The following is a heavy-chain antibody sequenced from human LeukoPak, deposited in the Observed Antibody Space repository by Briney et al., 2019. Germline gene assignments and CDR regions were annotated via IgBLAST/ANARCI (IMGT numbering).Heavy chain of an antibody. J-gene: IGHJ4*02. CDR3: ARDLQDGYNLGVFDY. V-gene: IGHV1-69*04. D-gene: IGHD5-24*01. Sequence: ASVKVSCKASGGTFSSYAISWVRQAPGQGPEWMGRIIPIFGIADYAQKFQGRVTITADKSTSTAYMELSSLRSEDTAVYYCARDLQDGYNLGVFDYWGQGTLVTVSS. CDR2: IIPIFGIA. CDR1: GGTFSSYA.